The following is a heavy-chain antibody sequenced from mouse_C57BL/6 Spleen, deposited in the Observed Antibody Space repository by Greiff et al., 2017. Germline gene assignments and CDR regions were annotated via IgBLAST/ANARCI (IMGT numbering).Heavy chain of an antibody. Sequence: QVTLKESGPGILQPSQTLSLTCSFSGFSLSTSGMGVSWIRQPSGKGLEWLAHIYWDDDKRYNPSLKSRLTISKDTSRNQVFLKITSVDTADTATYYCSRNDYGNYDWFAYWGQGTLVTVSA. V-gene: IGHV8-12*01. D-gene: IGHD2-1*01. CDR2: IYWDDDK. CDR1: GFSLSTSGMG. J-gene: IGHJ3*01. CDR3: SRNDYGNYDWFAY.